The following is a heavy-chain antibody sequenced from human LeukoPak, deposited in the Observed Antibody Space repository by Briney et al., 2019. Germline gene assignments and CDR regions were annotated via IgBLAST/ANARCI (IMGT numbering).Heavy chain of an antibody. CDR2: ITSTGASA. CDR3: ARDPGHSGWYGDY. Sequence: GGSLRLSCSASGFTFSSYGMHWVRQAPGKGLEYVSAITSTGASAYCADSVKGRFTISRDNSKNTLYLHMNSLRAEDTAVYYCARDPGHSGWYGDYWGQGTLVTVSS. D-gene: IGHD6-19*01. CDR1: GFTFSSYG. V-gene: IGHV3-64*04. J-gene: IGHJ4*02.